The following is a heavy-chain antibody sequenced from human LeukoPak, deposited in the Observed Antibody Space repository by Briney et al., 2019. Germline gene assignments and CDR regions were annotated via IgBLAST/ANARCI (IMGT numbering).Heavy chain of an antibody. V-gene: IGHV4-59*08. D-gene: IGHD2-21*02. Sequence: NPSETLSLTFTVSGGSISSYYWSWIRQPPGKGLEWIGYIYYSGSTNYNPSLKSRVTISVDTSKNQFSLKLSSVTAADTAVYYCARMYSSSWGYCGGDCYLDYWGQGTLVTVSS. CDR3: ARMYSSSWGYCGGDCYLDY. CDR2: IYYSGST. CDR1: GGSISSYY. J-gene: IGHJ4*02.